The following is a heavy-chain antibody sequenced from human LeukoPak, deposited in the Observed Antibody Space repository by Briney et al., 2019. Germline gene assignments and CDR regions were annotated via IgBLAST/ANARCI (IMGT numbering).Heavy chain of an antibody. CDR3: ARLSVSITRRFDL. CDR1: GFTLSNYE. J-gene: IGHJ5*02. CDR2: ITKGGATV. V-gene: IGHV3-48*03. Sequence: PGGSLRLSCAPSGFTLSNYEMNWVRLTPGKGLEWLSYITKGGATVLYAESVKGRSTISRDNANSSLYLQMNSLRAEDTAVYFCARLSVSITRRFDLWGQGTLVTVSS. D-gene: IGHD3-3*01.